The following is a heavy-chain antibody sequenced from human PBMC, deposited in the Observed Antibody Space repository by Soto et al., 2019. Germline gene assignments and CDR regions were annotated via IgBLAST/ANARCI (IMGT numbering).Heavy chain of an antibody. D-gene: IGHD2-15*01. J-gene: IGHJ4*02. Sequence: EVQLVESGGGLVQPGGSLKLSCAASGFTFSDSAIHWVRQAPGNGLEWVGRIRSKPYSYATEYAASVKGRFTISRDDSRNTAHLQMNSLKAEDTAVYYCARHVVDYWGQGTLVTVSS. V-gene: IGHV3-73*01. CDR2: IRSKPYSYAT. CDR3: ARHVVDY. CDR1: GFTFSDSA.